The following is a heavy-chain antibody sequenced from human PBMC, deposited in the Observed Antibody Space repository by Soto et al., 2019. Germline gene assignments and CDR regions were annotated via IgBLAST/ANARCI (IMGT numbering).Heavy chain of an antibody. Sequence: EVQLVVSGGGLVQPGGSLRLSCAASGFTVSSNFMSWVRQAPGKGLEWVSIIYSDGSTYYADSVKGRFTISRDNSKNTLYLQMNSLRADDTAVYYCASRRNPYGAYDYWGQGNLVTVSS. D-gene: IGHD4-17*01. CDR1: GFTVSSNF. J-gene: IGHJ4*02. V-gene: IGHV3-66*01. CDR3: ASRRNPYGAYDY. CDR2: IYSDGST.